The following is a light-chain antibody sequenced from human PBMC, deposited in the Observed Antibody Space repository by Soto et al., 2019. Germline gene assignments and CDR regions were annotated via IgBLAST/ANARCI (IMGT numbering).Light chain of an antibody. CDR2: LEGSGNY. CDR3: ETWVSNTYV. Sequence: QTVVTQSSSASASLGSSVKLTCTLSSGHSSYIIAWHQQQPGKAPRYLMKLEGSGNYNTGSGLPDRFSGSSSGADRYLTISNLQFEDEADYYCETWVSNTYVFGTGTKLTVL. J-gene: IGLJ1*01. V-gene: IGLV4-60*02. CDR1: SGHSSYI.